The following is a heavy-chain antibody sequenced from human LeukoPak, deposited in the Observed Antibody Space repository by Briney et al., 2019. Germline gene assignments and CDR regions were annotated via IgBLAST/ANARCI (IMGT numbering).Heavy chain of an antibody. CDR2: ISGTGGNT. J-gene: IGHJ6*02. CDR1: GFTFSSYA. V-gene: IGHV3-23*01. Sequence: PWGSLRLSCAASGFTFSSYAMSWVRQAPGKGLEWVSGISGTGGNTYYTDSVKGRFTISRDNSKNTLYLQMNSLRAEDTAVFYCAKDREYSGSYRPGPTRYYYGMDVWGQGTTVTVS. D-gene: IGHD1-26*01. CDR3: AKDREYSGSYRPGPTRYYYGMDV.